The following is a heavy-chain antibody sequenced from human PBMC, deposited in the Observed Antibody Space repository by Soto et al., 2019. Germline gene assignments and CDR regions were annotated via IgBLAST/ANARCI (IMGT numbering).Heavy chain of an antibody. V-gene: IGHV3-30*18. CDR3: AKDKYGSGSYYTRQASWFDP. D-gene: IGHD3-10*01. J-gene: IGHJ5*02. CDR1: GFTFSSYG. Sequence: GGSLRLSCAASGFTFSSYGMHWVRQAPGKGLEWVAVISYDGSNKYYADSVKGRFTISRDNSKNTLYLQMNSLRAEDTAVYYCAKDKYGSGSYYTRQASWFDPWGQGTLVTVSS. CDR2: ISYDGSNK.